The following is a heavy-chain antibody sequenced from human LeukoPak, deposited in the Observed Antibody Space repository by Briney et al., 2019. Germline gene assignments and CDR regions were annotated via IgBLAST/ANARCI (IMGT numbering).Heavy chain of an antibody. D-gene: IGHD3-22*01. Sequence: SETLSLTCAVSGGSISSGNWWSWVRQPPGKGLEWIGEIYHSGSTNYNPSLKSRVTISVDKSKNQFSLKLSSVTAADTAVYYCAGGGNYYDSSGYYFYWGQGTLVTVSS. J-gene: IGHJ4*02. V-gene: IGHV4-4*02. CDR1: GGSISSGNW. CDR2: IYHSGST. CDR3: AGGGNYYDSSGYYFY.